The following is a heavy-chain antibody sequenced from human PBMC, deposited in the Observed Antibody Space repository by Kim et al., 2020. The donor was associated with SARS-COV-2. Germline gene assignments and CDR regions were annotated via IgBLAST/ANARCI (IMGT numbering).Heavy chain of an antibody. CDR2: IWYDGSNK. J-gene: IGHJ4*02. V-gene: IGHV3-33*01. CDR1: GFTFSSYG. Sequence: GGSLRLSCAASGFTFSSYGMHWVRQAPGKGLEWVAVIWYDGSNKYYADSVKGRFTISRDNSKNTLYLQMNSLRAEDTAVYYCARELTTVTTPLADYWGQGTLVTVSS. D-gene: IGHD4-4*01. CDR3: ARELTTVTTPLADY.